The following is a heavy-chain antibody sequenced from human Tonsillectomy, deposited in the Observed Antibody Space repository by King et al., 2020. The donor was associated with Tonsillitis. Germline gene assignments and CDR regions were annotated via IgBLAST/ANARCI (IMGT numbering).Heavy chain of an antibody. CDR2: IFYSAST. Sequence: LQLQESGPGLVKPSQTLSLTCAVSGASISSGGYSWNWIRQPPGKRLEWIGYIFYSASTYYNPSVRSRVTISVNTSKNQLSLTLTPVTAADTAVYYCVRGERGYSYGNPFDYWGQGILVTVSS. CDR3: VRGERGYSYGNPFDY. CDR1: GASISSGGYS. D-gene: IGHD5-18*01. V-gene: IGHV4-30-4*07. J-gene: IGHJ4*02.